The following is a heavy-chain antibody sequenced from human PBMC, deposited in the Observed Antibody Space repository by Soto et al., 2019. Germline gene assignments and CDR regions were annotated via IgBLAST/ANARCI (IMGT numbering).Heavy chain of an antibody. CDR1: GGSFSGYY. CDR3: ARGTTMILSD. V-gene: IGHV4-34*01. CDR2: INHSGST. Sequence: SETLSLTCAVYGGSFSGYYWSWIRQPPGKGLEWIGEINHSGSTNYNPSLKSRVTISVDTSKNQFSLKLSSVTAADTAVYYCARGTTMILSDWGQGTLVTVSS. D-gene: IGHD3-22*01. J-gene: IGHJ4*02.